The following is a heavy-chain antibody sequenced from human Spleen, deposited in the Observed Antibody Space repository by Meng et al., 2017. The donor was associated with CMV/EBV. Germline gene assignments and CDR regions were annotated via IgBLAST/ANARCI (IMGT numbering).Heavy chain of an antibody. D-gene: IGHD1-26*01. Sequence: SETLSLTCTVSGGSVSSGSYYWSWIRQPPGKGLEWIGYIYYSGSTKYNPSLKSRVTISRDTSKNQFSLKLNSVTAADTAVYYCAREPLGLELAFDIWGQGTMVTVSS. CDR3: AREPLGLELAFDI. J-gene: IGHJ3*02. V-gene: IGHV4-61*01. CDR1: GGSVSSGSYY. CDR2: IYYSGST.